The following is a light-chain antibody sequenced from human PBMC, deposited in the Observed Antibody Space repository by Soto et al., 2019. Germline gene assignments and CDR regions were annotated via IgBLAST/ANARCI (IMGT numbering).Light chain of an antibody. Sequence: QSALTQPASVSGSPGQSITISCTGTSRDVLLYNYVSWYQHHPGKAPKLMIYDVNDRPSGVSSRFSGSKSGNTASLTISGLQAEDEAHYYCSSYTGANTFLFGGGTKLTVL. CDR2: DVN. J-gene: IGLJ2*01. CDR1: SRDVLLYNY. CDR3: SSYTGANTFL. V-gene: IGLV2-14*03.